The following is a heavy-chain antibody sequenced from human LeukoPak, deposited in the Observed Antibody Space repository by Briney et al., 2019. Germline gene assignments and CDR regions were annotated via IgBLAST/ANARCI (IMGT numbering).Heavy chain of an antibody. Sequence: GGSLRLSCAASGFTFDDYAMHWVRQAPGKGLEWVPGISWNSGSIGYADSVKGRFTISRDNAKNSLYLQMNSLRAEDTALYYCYTSDGYSVYWGQGTLVTVSS. D-gene: IGHD5/OR15-5a*01. CDR3: YTSDGYSVY. CDR2: ISWNSGSI. CDR1: GFTFDDYA. V-gene: IGHV3-9*01. J-gene: IGHJ4*02.